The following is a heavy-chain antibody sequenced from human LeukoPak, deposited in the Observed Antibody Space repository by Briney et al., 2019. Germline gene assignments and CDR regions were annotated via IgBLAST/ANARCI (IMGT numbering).Heavy chain of an antibody. CDR1: EFSVGSNY. CDR2: IYSGGST. CDR3: AELGITMIGGV. Sequence: GGSLRLSCAASEFSVGSNYMTWVRQAPGKGLEWVSLIYSGGSTYYADSVKGRFTISRDNSKNTLYLQMNSLRAEDTAVYYCAELGITMIGGVWGKGTTVTISS. J-gene: IGHJ6*04. D-gene: IGHD3-10*02. V-gene: IGHV3-66*01.